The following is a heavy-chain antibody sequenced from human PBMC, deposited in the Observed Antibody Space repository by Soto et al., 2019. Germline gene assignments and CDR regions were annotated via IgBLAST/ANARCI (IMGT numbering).Heavy chain of an antibody. CDR2: VSDGGSSK. D-gene: IGHD5-12*01. CDR3: AKERAVVATTPDFDY. V-gene: IGHV3-30*18. J-gene: IGHJ4*02. CDR1: GFTFSSYA. Sequence: SCAASGFTFSSYAMSWVRQAPGKGLEWVAVVSDGGSSKYYADSVKGRFTISRDNSKNTLYLQMNSLRAEDTAVYYCAKERAVVATTPDFDYWGQGTLVTVSS.